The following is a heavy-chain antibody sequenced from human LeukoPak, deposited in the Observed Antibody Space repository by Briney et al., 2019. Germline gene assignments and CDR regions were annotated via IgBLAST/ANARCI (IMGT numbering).Heavy chain of an antibody. CDR2: INPNSGGT. V-gene: IGHV1-2*02. CDR3: ARGSTVVTSPDY. J-gene: IGHJ4*02. D-gene: IGHD4-23*01. Sequence: GASVKVSCKASGYTFIGYYMHWVRQAPGQGLEWMGWINPNSGGTNYAQNFQGRVTMTRDTSISTAFMELSRLRSDDTAVYYCARGSTVVTSPDYWGQGTLVTVSS. CDR1: GYTFIGYY.